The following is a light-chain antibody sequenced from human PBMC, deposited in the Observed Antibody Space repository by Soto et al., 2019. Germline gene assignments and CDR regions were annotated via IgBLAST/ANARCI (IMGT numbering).Light chain of an antibody. Sequence: QSAVTQPASVSGSPGQSITISCTRTSNDFGTYYFVSWYQQHPDKAPKLIIYDGTERPSGVSNRFSGSKSGNTASLTISGLQAEDEAHYYCCSYATYNMILGGGTQLTVL. CDR3: CSYATYNMI. CDR2: DGT. CDR1: SNDFGTYYF. V-gene: IGLV2-23*01. J-gene: IGLJ2*01.